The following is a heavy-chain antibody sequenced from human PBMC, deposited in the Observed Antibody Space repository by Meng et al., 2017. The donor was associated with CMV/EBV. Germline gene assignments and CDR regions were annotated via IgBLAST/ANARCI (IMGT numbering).Heavy chain of an antibody. D-gene: IGHD3-3*01. J-gene: IGHJ6*02. V-gene: IGHV3-74*01. Sequence: GESLKISCAASGFTFSSYWMYWVRQAPGKGLVWVSRINSDGSSTSYADSVKGRFTISRDNAKNTLYLQMNSLRAEDTAVYYCARPLWSGYYYGMDVWGQGTTVTVSS. CDR3: ARPLWSGYYYGMDV. CDR1: GFTFSSYW. CDR2: INSDGSST.